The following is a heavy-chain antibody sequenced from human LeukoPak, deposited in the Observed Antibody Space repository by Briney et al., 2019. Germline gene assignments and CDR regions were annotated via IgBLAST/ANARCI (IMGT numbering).Heavy chain of an antibody. J-gene: IGHJ4*02. CDR1: GFTFSSYG. V-gene: IGHV3-33*06. CDR3: AKGPRSYQLLWDLSYFDY. Sequence: PGGSLRLSCAASGFTFSSYGMHWVRQAPGKGLEWVAVIWYDGSNKYYADSVKGRFTISRDNSKNTLYLQMNSLRAEDTAVYYCAKGPRSYQLLWDLSYFDYWGQGTLVTVSS. D-gene: IGHD2-2*01. CDR2: IWYDGSNK.